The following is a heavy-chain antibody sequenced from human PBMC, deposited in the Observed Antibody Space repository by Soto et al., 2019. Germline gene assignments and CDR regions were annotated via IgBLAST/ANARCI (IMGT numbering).Heavy chain of an antibody. CDR1: GFTFSHNW. CDR3: ARFGTYYDSSGFAY. J-gene: IGHJ4*02. V-gene: IGHV3-74*03. CDR2: IDSSGTST. Sequence: QSGGSLRLSCAASGFTFSHNWMHWVRQAPGKGLEWVSRIDSSGTSTSYADSVKGRFTISRDNAKNTLYLQMNSLRVEDTAVYYCARFGTYYDSSGFAYWGQGTLVTVSS. D-gene: IGHD3-22*01.